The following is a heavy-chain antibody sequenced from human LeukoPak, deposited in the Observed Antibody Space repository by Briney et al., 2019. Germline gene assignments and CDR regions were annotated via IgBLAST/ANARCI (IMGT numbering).Heavy chain of an antibody. Sequence: SETLSLTCTVSDGSISSHYWSWIRQPPGKGLEWIGYIYYSGSTNYNPSLKSRVTISVDTSKNQFSLKLSSVTAADTAVYYCARDSLSYDSSGYYRNFDYWGQGTLVTVSS. V-gene: IGHV4-59*11. D-gene: IGHD3-22*01. CDR2: IYYSGST. CDR3: ARDSLSYDSSGYYRNFDY. CDR1: DGSISSHY. J-gene: IGHJ4*02.